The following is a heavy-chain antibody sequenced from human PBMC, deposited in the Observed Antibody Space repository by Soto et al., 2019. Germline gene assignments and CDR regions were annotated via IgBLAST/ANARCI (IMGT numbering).Heavy chain of an antibody. Sequence: EVQLVESGGGLVKPGGSLRLSCAASGFTFTRYSMNWVRQAPGKGLEWVSSISSTTNYIYYADSMKGRFTVSRDNAKNSVYLEMNSLRAEDTAVYYCTRDPVPDSSGYFPFDYWGQGTLVTVSS. J-gene: IGHJ4*02. CDR2: ISSTTNYI. CDR1: GFTFTRYS. V-gene: IGHV3-21*01. CDR3: TRDPVPDSSGYFPFDY. D-gene: IGHD3-22*01.